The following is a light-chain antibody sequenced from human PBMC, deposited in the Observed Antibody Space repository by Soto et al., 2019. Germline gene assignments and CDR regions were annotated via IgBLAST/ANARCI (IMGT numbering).Light chain of an antibody. Sequence: EIVLTQSPGTLSLSPGERATLSCRASQSVSNNYLAWYQQKPGQAPRLLIYDASRRATGIPDRFTGSGFGTDFTLTISRPAPEDLAVYYCQQYGGSPRTFGQGTKVDI. CDR3: QQYGGSPRT. CDR2: DAS. J-gene: IGKJ1*01. CDR1: QSVSNNY. V-gene: IGKV3-20*01.